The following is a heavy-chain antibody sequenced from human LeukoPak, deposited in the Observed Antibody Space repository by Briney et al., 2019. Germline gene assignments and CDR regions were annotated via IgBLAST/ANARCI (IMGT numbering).Heavy chain of an antibody. CDR1: GGSISSYY. D-gene: IGHD3-22*01. J-gene: IGHJ4*02. V-gene: IGHV4-59*01. CDR2: IYYSGST. Sequence: SETLSLTCTVSGGSISSYYWSWIRQPPGKGLEWIGYIYYSGSTNYNPSLKSRVTITVDTSKNQFSLKLSSVTAADTAVYYCARAEVLPDFYDTSGGFDYWGQGTLVTVSS. CDR3: ARAEVLPDFYDTSGGFDY.